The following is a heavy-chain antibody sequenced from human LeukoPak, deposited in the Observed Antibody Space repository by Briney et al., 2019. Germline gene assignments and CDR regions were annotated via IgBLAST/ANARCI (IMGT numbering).Heavy chain of an antibody. Sequence: GGSLRLSCAASGFAFSTYWMTWVRQAPGKGLEWVANIKPDGSDKYYVDSVRGRFTISRDNAKNSLYLQMNSLRDDDTAVYYCARAITFSGSRWDNDYWGPGTVVTVSS. D-gene: IGHD6-13*01. CDR1: GFAFSTYW. CDR3: ARAITFSGSRWDNDY. CDR2: IKPDGSDK. V-gene: IGHV3-7*01. J-gene: IGHJ4*02.